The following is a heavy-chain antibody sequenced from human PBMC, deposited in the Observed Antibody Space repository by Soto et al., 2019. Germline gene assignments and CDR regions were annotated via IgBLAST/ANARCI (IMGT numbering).Heavy chain of an antibody. CDR2: IIPILGIA. J-gene: IGHJ5*02. Sequence: SVKVSCKASGGTFSSYTISWVRQAPGQGLEWMGRIIPILGIANYAQKFQGRVTITADKSTSTAYMELSSLRSEDTAVYYCASQNYPGMNWFDPWGQGTLVTVS. CDR1: GGTFSSYT. CDR3: ASQNYPGMNWFDP. V-gene: IGHV1-69*02. D-gene: IGHD1-7*01.